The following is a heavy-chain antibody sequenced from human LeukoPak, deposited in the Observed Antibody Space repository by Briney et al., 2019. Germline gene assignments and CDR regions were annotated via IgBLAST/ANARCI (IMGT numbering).Heavy chain of an antibody. CDR3: ARVRGGRYYYDSSGYLSFDY. CDR2: INHSGST. J-gene: IGHJ4*02. CDR1: GGSFSGYY. D-gene: IGHD3-22*01. Sequence: SETLSLTCAVYGGSFSGYYWSWIRQPPGKGLEWIGEINHSGSTNYNPSLKSRVTISVGTSKNQFSLKLSSVTAADTAVYYCARVRGGRYYYDSSGYLSFDYWGQGTLVTVSS. V-gene: IGHV4-34*01.